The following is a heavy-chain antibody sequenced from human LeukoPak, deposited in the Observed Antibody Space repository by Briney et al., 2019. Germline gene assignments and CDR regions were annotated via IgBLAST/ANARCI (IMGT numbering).Heavy chain of an antibody. CDR3: ARDGYEFWSGYYHGAYFDY. V-gene: IGHV3-9*01. CDR1: GFIFNNYA. Sequence: GGSLGLSCAGSGFIFNNYAMHWVRQPPGKGLEWVSGISWNSGSIDYADSVKGRFTISRDNVKNSLYLQMNSLRAEDTGVYYCARDGYEFWSGYYHGAYFDYWGQGTLVTVSS. J-gene: IGHJ4*02. D-gene: IGHD3-3*01. CDR2: ISWNSGSI.